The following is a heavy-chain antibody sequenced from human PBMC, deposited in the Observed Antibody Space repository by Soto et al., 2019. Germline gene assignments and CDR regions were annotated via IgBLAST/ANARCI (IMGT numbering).Heavy chain of an antibody. CDR3: ASRVVTGAFDI. CDR1: GFTFSSYA. Sequence: AGGSLRLSCAASGFTFSSYAMHWVRQAPGKGLEWVAVISYDGNNKYYADSVKGRFTISRDNSKNTLYLQMNSLRAEDTAVYYCASRVVTGAFDIWGQGTMVTVSS. D-gene: IGHD2-15*01. CDR2: ISYDGNNK. J-gene: IGHJ3*02. V-gene: IGHV3-30-3*01.